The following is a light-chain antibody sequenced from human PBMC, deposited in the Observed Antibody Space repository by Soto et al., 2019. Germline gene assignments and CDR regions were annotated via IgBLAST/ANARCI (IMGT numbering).Light chain of an antibody. CDR1: QSISSW. V-gene: IGKV1-5*03. CDR3: QQYNRLYT. CDR2: KAS. J-gene: IGKJ2*01. Sequence: DIPMTQSPSTLSASVGDRVTITCRASQSISSWLAWYQQKPWKAPKPLIYKASSLESGVPSRFSGSGSGTEFTLTISSLQPDDFATYYCQQYNRLYTFGPGTKLEIK.